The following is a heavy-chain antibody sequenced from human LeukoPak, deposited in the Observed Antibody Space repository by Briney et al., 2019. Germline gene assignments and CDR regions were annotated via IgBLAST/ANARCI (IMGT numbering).Heavy chain of an antibody. CDR2: ISTSGST. Sequence: SETLSLTCTVSGGSISSYYWSWIRQPPGKGLEWIGRISTSGSTNYNPSLKTRVTMSVDTSKNQFSLKLSSVTAADTAVYYCARGKEWFDPCGQGTLVTVSS. V-gene: IGHV4-4*07. CDR3: ARGKEWFDP. CDR1: GGSISSYY. J-gene: IGHJ5*02.